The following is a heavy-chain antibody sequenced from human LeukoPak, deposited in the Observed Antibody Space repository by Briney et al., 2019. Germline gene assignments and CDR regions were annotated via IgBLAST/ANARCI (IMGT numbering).Heavy chain of an antibody. V-gene: IGHV4-61*02. Sequence: SETLSLTCTVSGGSISSGSYYWSWIRQPAGKGLEWIGRIYTSGSTNYNPSLKSRVTISVDTSKNQFSLKLTSVTAADTAIYYCARDTYNWNVDAFDPWGQGTLVTVSS. CDR3: ARDTYNWNVDAFDP. CDR1: GGSISSGSYY. J-gene: IGHJ5*02. CDR2: IYTSGST. D-gene: IGHD1-20*01.